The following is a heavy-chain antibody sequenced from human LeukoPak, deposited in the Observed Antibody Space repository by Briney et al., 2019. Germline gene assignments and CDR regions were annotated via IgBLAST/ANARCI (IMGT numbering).Heavy chain of an antibody. CDR1: GFTFSDYW. Sequence: GGSLRLSCAASGFTFSDYWMNWVRQAPGKGLEWVAIIKQDGSEKLYVDSVKGRFTISRDNAKNSLYLQMNSLRVDDMAVYYCVASRGWLPDYWGQGTLVTVSS. CDR3: VASRGWLPDY. J-gene: IGHJ4*02. V-gene: IGHV3-7*03. CDR2: IKQDGSEK. D-gene: IGHD5-12*01.